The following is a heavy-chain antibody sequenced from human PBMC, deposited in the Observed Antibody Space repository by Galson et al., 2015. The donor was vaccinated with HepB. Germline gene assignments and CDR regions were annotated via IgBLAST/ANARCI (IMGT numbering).Heavy chain of an antibody. V-gene: IGHV4-34*01. CDR1: GGSFTDYY. J-gene: IGHJ4*02. D-gene: IGHD1-1*01. CDR3: ARRGYNWNDKKLDY. CDR2: INHSGST. Sequence: GTLSLTCAVNGGSFTDYYWSWIRQPPGKGLEWIGEINHSGSTNYNWSLKSRVTLSVDTSKKQVSLKMTSVTAEDTAVYYCARRGYNWNDKKLDYWGQGILVTVSS.